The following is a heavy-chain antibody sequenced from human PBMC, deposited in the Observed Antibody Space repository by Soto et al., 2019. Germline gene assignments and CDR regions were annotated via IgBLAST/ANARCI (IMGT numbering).Heavy chain of an antibody. J-gene: IGHJ6*02. CDR1: GFTFSSYA. CDR3: AKSTYSSSWYSYYYYGMDV. Sequence: RLSCAASGFTFSSYAMSWVRQAPGKGLEWVSAISGSGGSTYYADSVKGRFTISRDNSKNTLYLQMNSLRAEDTAVYYCAKSTYSSSWYSYYYYGMDVWGQGTTVTVSS. D-gene: IGHD6-13*01. V-gene: IGHV3-23*01. CDR2: ISGSGGST.